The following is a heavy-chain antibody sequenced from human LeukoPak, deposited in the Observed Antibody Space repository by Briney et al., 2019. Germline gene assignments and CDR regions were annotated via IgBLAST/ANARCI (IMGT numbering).Heavy chain of an antibody. CDR2: ISSSGSTI. J-gene: IGHJ4*02. V-gene: IGHV3-11*04. D-gene: IGHD1-26*01. CDR3: ARASWSGSYYSDY. Sequence: GGSLRLSCAASGFTFSSYWMSWIRQAPGKGLEWVSYISSSGSTIYYADSVKGRFTISRDNAKNSLYLQMNSLRAEDTAVYYCARASWSGSYYSDYWGQGTLVTVSS. CDR1: GFTFSSYW.